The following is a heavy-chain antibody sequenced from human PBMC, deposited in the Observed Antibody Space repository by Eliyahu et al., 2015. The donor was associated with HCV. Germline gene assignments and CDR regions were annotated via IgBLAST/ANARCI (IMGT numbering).Heavy chain of an antibody. CDR1: GDSVXSNSXA. Sequence: QVQLQQSGPGLVKPSQTLSLTCAISGDSVXSNSXAWNWIRQSPSRGLEWLGRTYYRSKWYNDYAVSVKSRITINPDTSKNQFSLQLNSVTPEDTAVYYCARGKALAAAGTRPYYGMDVWGQGTTVTVSS. V-gene: IGHV6-1*01. J-gene: IGHJ6*02. CDR2: TYYRSKWYN. D-gene: IGHD6-13*01. CDR3: ARGKALAAAGTRPYYGMDV.